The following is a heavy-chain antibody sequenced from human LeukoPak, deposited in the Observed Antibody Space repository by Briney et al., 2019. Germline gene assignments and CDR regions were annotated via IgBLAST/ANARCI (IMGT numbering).Heavy chain of an antibody. V-gene: IGHV3-53*01. J-gene: IGHJ4*02. CDR2: IYSGGST. CDR3: AIEGSGSLIVGY. Sequence: GGSLRLSCAASGFTVSSNYMNWVRQAPGKGLEWVSVIYSGGSTYYADSVKGRFTISRDNSKNTLYLQMNSLRAEDTAVYYCAIEGSGSLIVGYWGQGTLVTVSS. D-gene: IGHD3-22*01. CDR1: GFTVSSNY.